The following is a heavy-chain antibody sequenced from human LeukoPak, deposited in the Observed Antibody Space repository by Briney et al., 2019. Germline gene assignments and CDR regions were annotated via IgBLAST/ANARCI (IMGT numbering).Heavy chain of an antibody. J-gene: IGHJ5*02. CDR2: INPNTGGT. CDR3: AKVPPSITAAGNWLDP. Sequence: ASVEVSCKASGYTFTGYYIHWVRQAPGQGLEWMGRINPNTGGTNYAQKFQGRVTMTRDTSITTAYMELSRLTSDDTAIYYCAKVPPSITAAGNWLDPWGQGALVTVSS. CDR1: GYTFTGYY. D-gene: IGHD6-13*01. V-gene: IGHV1-2*06.